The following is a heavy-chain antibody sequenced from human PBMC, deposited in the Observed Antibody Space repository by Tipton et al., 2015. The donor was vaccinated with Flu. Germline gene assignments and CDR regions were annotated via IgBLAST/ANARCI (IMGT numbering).Heavy chain of an antibody. CDR1: GGSISSSSYY. V-gene: IGHV4-39*07. J-gene: IGHJ3*02. D-gene: IGHD4-17*01. CDR3: ASTYGDYVDGDDAFDI. Sequence: TLSLTCTVSGGSISSSSYYWGWTREPPGKGLEWIGSIYYSGSTYYNPSPKSRVTISVDTSKNQFSLKLSSVTAADTAVYYCASTYGDYVDGDDAFDIWGQGTMVTVSS. CDR2: IYYSGST.